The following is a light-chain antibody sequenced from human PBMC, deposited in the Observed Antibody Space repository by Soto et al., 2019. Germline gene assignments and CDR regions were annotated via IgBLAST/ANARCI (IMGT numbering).Light chain of an antibody. CDR1: QSLLHITGETF. CDR3: MQSTQLPPT. CDR2: EVS. J-gene: IGKJ5*01. V-gene: IGKV2D-29*02. Sequence: DVVMTQTPLSLSVAPGQPASISCKSSQSLLHITGETFLFWYLQKPGQSPQLLIYEVSTRVSGVPARFSGSGSGTHFTLEISRVETDDVGIYYCMQSTQLPPTFGQGTRLGIE.